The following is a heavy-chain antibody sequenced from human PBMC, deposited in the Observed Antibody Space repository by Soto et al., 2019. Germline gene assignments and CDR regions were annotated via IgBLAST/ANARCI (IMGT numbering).Heavy chain of an antibody. D-gene: IGHD1-26*01. Sequence: GGSLRLSCAASGSAFSSYSINLVGHAPGKGLEWVSSISSSSSYIYYADSVKGRFTISRDNAKNSLYLQMNSLRAEDTAVYYCARTYSGSYGDAFDIWGQGTMVTVSS. CDR1: GSAFSSYS. CDR3: ARTYSGSYGDAFDI. CDR2: ISSSSSYI. V-gene: IGHV3-21*01. J-gene: IGHJ3*02.